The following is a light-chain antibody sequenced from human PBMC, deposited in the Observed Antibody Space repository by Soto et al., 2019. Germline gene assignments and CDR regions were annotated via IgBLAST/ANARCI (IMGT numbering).Light chain of an antibody. CDR2: DAS. CDR3: QQRSNWIT. Sequence: EIVLTQSPATLSLSPGDRSTLSCRASQSVSSYLAWYQQKPGQAPRLLIYDASNRATGLAARFSGSGAGTDFTLTISSLEPEDFAVYYCQQRSNWITFGQGTRLEIK. V-gene: IGKV3-11*01. CDR1: QSVSSY. J-gene: IGKJ5*01.